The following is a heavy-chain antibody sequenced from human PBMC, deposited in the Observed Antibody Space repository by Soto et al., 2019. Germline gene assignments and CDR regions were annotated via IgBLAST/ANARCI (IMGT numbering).Heavy chain of an antibody. D-gene: IGHD5-18*01. CDR2: IIPIFGTA. J-gene: IGHJ6*02. CDR3: ARARGYSYGRGDYYYYGMDV. CDR1: GGTFSSYA. V-gene: IGHV1-69*01. Sequence: QVQLVQSGAEVKKPGTSEKVSCKASGGTFSSYAISWVRQAPGQGLEWMGGIIPIFGTANYAQKFQGRVTITADESTSTAYMELSSLRSEDTAVYYCARARGYSYGRGDYYYYGMDVWGQGTTVTVSS.